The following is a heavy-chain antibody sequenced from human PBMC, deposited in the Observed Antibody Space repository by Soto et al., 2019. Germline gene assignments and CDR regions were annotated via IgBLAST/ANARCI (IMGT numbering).Heavy chain of an antibody. CDR3: ARRNLDLYYGMDV. V-gene: IGHV5-51*01. CDR2: IYPGDATI. Sequence: PGESLKISCKGLGYSFSRYWIAWVRQMPGKGLEWMGIIYPGDATITYSPSFQGQVTISVDKSFNTAYLQWSSLKASDTAMYYCARRNLDLYYGMDVRGQGTTVTVSS. J-gene: IGHJ6*02. D-gene: IGHD4-4*01. CDR1: GYSFSRYW.